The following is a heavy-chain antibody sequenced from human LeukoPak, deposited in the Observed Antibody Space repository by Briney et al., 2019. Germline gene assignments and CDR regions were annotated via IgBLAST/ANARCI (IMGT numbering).Heavy chain of an antibody. V-gene: IGHV3-23*01. CDR1: GFTFSSYA. D-gene: IGHD1-1*01. CDR2: ISGSGGST. Sequence: PGGSLRLSCATSGFTFSSYAMSWVRQAPGKGLEWVSAISGSGGSTYYADSVKGRFTISRDNSKNTLYLQMNSLRAEDTAVYCCAKLDWNDVLYAFDIWGQGTMVTVSS. J-gene: IGHJ3*02. CDR3: AKLDWNDVLYAFDI.